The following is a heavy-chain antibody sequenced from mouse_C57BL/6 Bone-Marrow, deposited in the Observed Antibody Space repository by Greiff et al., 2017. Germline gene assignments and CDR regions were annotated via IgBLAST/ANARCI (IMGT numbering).Heavy chain of an antibody. Sequence: QVQLQQSGPGLVQPSQSLSITCTVSGFSLTSYGVHWVRQSPGKGLEWLGVIWRGGSTDYNAAFMSRLSITKDNSKSQVFFKMNSLQADDTAIYYSAKNYHYYGSSYNYAMDYWGQGPSVTVSS. CDR3: AKNYHYYGSSYNYAMDY. CDR1: GFSLTSYG. CDR2: IWRGGST. V-gene: IGHV2-5*01. D-gene: IGHD1-1*01. J-gene: IGHJ4*01.